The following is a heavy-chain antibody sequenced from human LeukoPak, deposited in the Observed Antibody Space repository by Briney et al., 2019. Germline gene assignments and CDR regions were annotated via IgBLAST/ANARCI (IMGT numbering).Heavy chain of an antibody. D-gene: IGHD2/OR15-2a*01. V-gene: IGHV4-30-4*01. J-gene: IGHJ4*02. CDR1: AGSTSRGDSC. Sequence: SETLSLTCSLSAGSTSRGDSCWSWIRQPPGKGLEWIGYVYYSGSTYYNPSLKSRVTISVDTSKNQFSLKLSSVIAADTAVYFCARNGAYCFVVGGQGTLVTVSS. CDR3: ARNGAYCFVV. CDR2: VYYSGST.